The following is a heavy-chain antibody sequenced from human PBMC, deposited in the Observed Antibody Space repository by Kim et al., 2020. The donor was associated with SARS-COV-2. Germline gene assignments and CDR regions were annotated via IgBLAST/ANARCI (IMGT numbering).Heavy chain of an antibody. Sequence: SETLSLTCAVYGGSFSGYYWSWIRQPPGKGLEWIGEINHSGSTNYNPSLKSRVTISVDTSKNQFSLKLSSVTAADTAVYYCARARGRVTAQTYYYYYGMDVWGQGTTVTVSS. J-gene: IGHJ6*02. V-gene: IGHV4-34*01. CDR2: INHSGST. D-gene: IGHD2-21*02. CDR1: GGSFSGYY. CDR3: ARARGRVTAQTYYYYYGMDV.